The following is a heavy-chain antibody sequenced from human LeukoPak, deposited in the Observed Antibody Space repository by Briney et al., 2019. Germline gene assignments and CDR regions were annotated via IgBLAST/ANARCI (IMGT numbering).Heavy chain of an antibody. Sequence: PGGSLRLSCAASGFTFSSYAMHWVRQAPGKGLEWVAVISYDGSNKYYADSVKGRFTISRDNSKNTLYLQMNSLRAEDTAVYYCARDRYSSSSLGYFDYWGQGTLVTASS. J-gene: IGHJ4*02. CDR2: ISYDGSNK. CDR1: GFTFSSYA. D-gene: IGHD6-6*01. CDR3: ARDRYSSSSLGYFDY. V-gene: IGHV3-30-3*01.